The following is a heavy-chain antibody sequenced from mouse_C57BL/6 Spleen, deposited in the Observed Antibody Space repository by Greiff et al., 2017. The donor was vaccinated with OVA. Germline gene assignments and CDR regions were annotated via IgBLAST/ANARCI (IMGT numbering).Heavy chain of an antibody. V-gene: IGHV1-15*01. J-gene: IGHJ4*01. CDR1: GYTFTDYE. CDR3: TRTVLARDYAMDY. D-gene: IGHD6-1*01. CDR2: IDPETGGT. Sequence: QVQLQQSGAELVRPGASVTLSCKASGYTFTDYEMHWVKQTPVHGLEWIGAIDPETGGTAYNQKFKGKAILTADKSSSTAYIELRSLTSEDSAVYYCTRTVLARDYAMDYWGQGTSVTVSS.